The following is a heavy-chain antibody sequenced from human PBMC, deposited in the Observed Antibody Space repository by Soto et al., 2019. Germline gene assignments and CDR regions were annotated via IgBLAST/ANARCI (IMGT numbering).Heavy chain of an antibody. CDR3: AREYVDKAMVTKGVGFDP. CDR1: GYTFTSYG. CDR2: ISAYNGNT. J-gene: IGHJ5*02. V-gene: IGHV1-18*04. Sequence: ASVKVSCKASGYTFTSYGISWVRQAPGQGLEWMGWISAYNGNTNYAQKLQGRVTMTTDTSTSTAYMELRSLRSDDTAVYYCAREYVDKAMVTKGVGFDPWGQGTLVTVSS. D-gene: IGHD5-18*01.